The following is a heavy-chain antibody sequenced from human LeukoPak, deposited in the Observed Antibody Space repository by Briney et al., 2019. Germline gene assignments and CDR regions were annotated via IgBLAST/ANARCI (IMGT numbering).Heavy chain of an antibody. J-gene: IGHJ6*03. V-gene: IGHV3-7*01. CDR3: AREFGDLYYYYYMDV. CDR1: GFTFSSYW. CDR2: IKQDGSEK. Sequence: GGSLRLSCAASGFTFSSYWMSWVRQAPGKGLEWVANIKQDGSEKYYVDSVKGRFTISRDNAKNSLYLQMNSLRAEDTAVYYCAREFGDLYYYYYMDVWGKGTTVTVSS. D-gene: IGHD3-10*01.